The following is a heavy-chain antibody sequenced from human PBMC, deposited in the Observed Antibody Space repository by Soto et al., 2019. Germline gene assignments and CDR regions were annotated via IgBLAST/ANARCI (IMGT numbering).Heavy chain of an antibody. CDR2: FNPRGGST. D-gene: IGHD2-21*02. CDR3: AIAATAVDLPYDS. J-gene: IGHJ4*02. Sequence: ASVKVSCKASGYTLTNYDRHWVRQAPGQGLEWMGIFNPRGGSTSLAQKFQGRVTMTWETSTTTVYMDVSSLTSEDAAVYYCAIAATAVDLPYDSSGQRTLVAFSS. CDR1: GYTLTNYD. V-gene: IGHV1-46*01.